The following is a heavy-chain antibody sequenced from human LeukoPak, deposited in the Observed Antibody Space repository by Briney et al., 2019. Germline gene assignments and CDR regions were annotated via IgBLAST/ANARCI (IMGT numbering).Heavy chain of an antibody. V-gene: IGHV3-21*04. CDR2: ISTTSGNI. Sequence: PGGSLRLSCAASGFTFSSYSMNWVRQAPGKGLEWVAAISTTSGNIYYADSVKGRFTISRDNAKNSLYLQMNSLRVEDAAVYYCARAPVTSCRGAFCYPFDYWGQGTLVTVSS. J-gene: IGHJ4*02. CDR1: GFTFSSYS. D-gene: IGHD2-15*01. CDR3: ARAPVTSCRGAFCYPFDY.